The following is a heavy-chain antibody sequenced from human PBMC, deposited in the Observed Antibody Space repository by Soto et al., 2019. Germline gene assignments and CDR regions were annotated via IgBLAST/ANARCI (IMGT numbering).Heavy chain of an antibody. D-gene: IGHD1-1*01. V-gene: IGHV4-61*01. CDR3: ARDQLEGNWFDP. J-gene: IGHJ5*02. CDR1: GGSVSSGNYY. CDR2: IYHSGST. Sequence: SETLSLTCTVSGGSVSSGNYYWSWIRQPPGKGLEWIGYIYHSGSTLYNPSLKSRVTISVDKSKNQFSLKLTSVTAADTAVYYCARDQLEGNWFDPWGQGTLVTVSS.